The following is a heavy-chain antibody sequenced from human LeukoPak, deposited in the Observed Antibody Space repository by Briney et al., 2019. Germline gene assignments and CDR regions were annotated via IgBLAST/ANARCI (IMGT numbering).Heavy chain of an antibody. CDR3: ARDVVGATGASFDY. J-gene: IGHJ4*02. V-gene: IGHV1-18*01. CDR1: GYTFTTYG. Sequence: ASVKVSCKASGYTFTTYGISWVRQAPGQGLEWMGWISAYNGNTNYAPKLQDRVTMTTDTSTNTMYMELRSLRSDDTAVYYCARDVVGATGASFDYWGQGTLVTVSS. CDR2: ISAYNGNT. D-gene: IGHD1-26*01.